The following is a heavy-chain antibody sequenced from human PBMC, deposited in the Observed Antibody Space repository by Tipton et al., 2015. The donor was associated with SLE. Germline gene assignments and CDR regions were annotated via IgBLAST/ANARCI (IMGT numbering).Heavy chain of an antibody. J-gene: IGHJ4*02. CDR3: ARKSPTIAAAAFDY. CDR2: IHYSGST. CDR1: GGSISSSSYY. Sequence: TLSLTCTVSGGSISSSSYYWGWIRQPPGKGLEWIGTIHYSGSTNYNPSLKSRVTISVDTSNNQFSLKVRSVTAADTAVYHCARKSPTIAAAAFDYWGQGTLVTVSS. V-gene: IGHV4-39*07. D-gene: IGHD6-13*01.